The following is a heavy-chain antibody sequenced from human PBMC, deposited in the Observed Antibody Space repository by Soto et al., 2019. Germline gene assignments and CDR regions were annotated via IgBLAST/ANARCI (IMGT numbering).Heavy chain of an antibody. CDR1: GFTFSSYA. V-gene: IGHV3-30-3*01. CDR3: ARDALLWFGANCGMDV. Sequence: QVQLVESGGGVVQPGRSLRLSCAASGFTFSSYAMHWVRQAPGKGLEWVAVISYDGSNKYYADSVKGRFTISRDNSKNTLYLQMNSLRAEDTAVYYCARDALLWFGANCGMDVWGQGTTVTVSS. J-gene: IGHJ6*02. CDR2: ISYDGSNK. D-gene: IGHD3-10*01.